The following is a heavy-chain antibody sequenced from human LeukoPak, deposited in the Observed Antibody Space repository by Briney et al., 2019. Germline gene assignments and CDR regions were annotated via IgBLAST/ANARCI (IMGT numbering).Heavy chain of an antibody. J-gene: IGHJ5*02. Sequence: SETLSLTRAVYGGSFSGYYWSWLRQPPGKGLEWIGEINHGGSTNYNPSLKSRVTISVDTSKNQFSLKLSSVTAADTAVYYCATENIVVVPAAAYNWFDPWGQGTLVTVSS. CDR2: INHGGST. V-gene: IGHV4-34*01. CDR3: ATENIVVVPAAAYNWFDP. D-gene: IGHD2-2*01. CDR1: GGSFSGYY.